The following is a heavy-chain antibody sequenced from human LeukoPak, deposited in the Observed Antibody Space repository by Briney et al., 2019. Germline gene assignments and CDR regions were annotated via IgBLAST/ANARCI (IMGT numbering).Heavy chain of an antibody. CDR3: ARRAYYYDSSGYIFDY. CDR2: IYHSGST. CDR1: GYSISSGYY. J-gene: IGHJ4*02. Sequence: SETLSLTCAVSGYSISSGYYWGWIRQPPGKGLEWIGSIYHSGSTYYNPSLKSRVTISVDTSKNQFSLKLSSVTAADTAVYYCARRAYYYDSSGYIFDYWGQGTLVTVSS. D-gene: IGHD3-22*01. V-gene: IGHV4-38-2*01.